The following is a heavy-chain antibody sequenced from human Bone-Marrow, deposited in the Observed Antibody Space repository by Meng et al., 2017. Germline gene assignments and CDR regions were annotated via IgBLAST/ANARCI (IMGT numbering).Heavy chain of an antibody. D-gene: IGHD2/OR15-2a*01. J-gene: IGHJ4*02. CDR2: ISGSGGST. V-gene: IGHV3-23*04. Sequence: EVQLDESGGGLVQPGVSLRLSCAASGFTFSSYWMHWVRQAPGKGLEWVSAISGSGGSTYYADSVKGRFTISRDNSKNTLYLQMNSLRAEDTAVYYCAKDLESGKRCLDYWGQGTLVTVSS. CDR1: GFTFSSYW. CDR3: AKDLESGKRCLDY.